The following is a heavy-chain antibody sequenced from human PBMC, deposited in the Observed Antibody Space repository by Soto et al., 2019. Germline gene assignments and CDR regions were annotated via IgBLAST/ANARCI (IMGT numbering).Heavy chain of an antibody. Sequence: SETLSLTCTVSGGSISSSSYYWGWIRQPPGKGLEWIGSIYYSGSTDYNPSLKSRVTISVDTSKNQFSLKLRYVNAADTAVYYCARHCRDDSSGYYYPNLFDPWGQGTLVIVSS. CDR2: IYYSGST. CDR3: ARHCRDDSSGYYYPNLFDP. CDR1: GGSISSSSYY. J-gene: IGHJ5*02. D-gene: IGHD3-22*01. V-gene: IGHV4-39*01.